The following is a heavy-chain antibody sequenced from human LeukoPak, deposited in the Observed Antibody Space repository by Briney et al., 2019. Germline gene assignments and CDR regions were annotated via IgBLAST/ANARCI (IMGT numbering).Heavy chain of an antibody. CDR2: ISGSGGST. D-gene: IGHD3-22*01. V-gene: IGHV3-23*01. CDR1: GFTFSSYA. J-gene: IGHJ4*02. CDR3: AKDALVSTYYYDSSGYYYFDY. Sequence: GGSLRLSCAASGFTFSSYAMSWVRQAPGKGLEWVSAISGSGGSTYYADSVKGRFTISRDNSKNTLYLQMNSLRAEDTAVYYCAKDALVSTYYYDSSGYYYFDYWGQGTLVTVSS.